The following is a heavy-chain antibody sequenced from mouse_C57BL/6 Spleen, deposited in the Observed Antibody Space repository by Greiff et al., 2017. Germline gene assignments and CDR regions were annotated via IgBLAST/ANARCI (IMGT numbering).Heavy chain of an antibody. CDR2: IRNKANGYTT. CDR3: ARSPYYYGLYYFDY. Sequence: EVKLVESGGGLVQPGGSLSLSCAASGFTFTDYYMSWVRQPPGKALEWLGFIRNKANGYTTEYSASVKGRFTISRDNSQSILYLQMNALRAEDSATYYCARSPYYYGLYYFDYWGQGTTLTVSS. CDR1: GFTFTDYY. J-gene: IGHJ2*01. D-gene: IGHD1-1*01. V-gene: IGHV7-3*01.